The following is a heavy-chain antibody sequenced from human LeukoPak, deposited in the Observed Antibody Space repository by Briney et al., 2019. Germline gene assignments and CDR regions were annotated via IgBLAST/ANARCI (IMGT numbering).Heavy chain of an antibody. J-gene: IGHJ4*02. CDR2: IYHSGST. CDR1: GYSISSGYY. CDR3: AREDHYSKIDY. V-gene: IGHV4-38-2*02. Sequence: SETLSLTCTVSGYSISSGYYWGWIRQPPGKGLEWIGSIYHSGSTYYNPSLKSRITISVDTSKNQFSLKLSSVTAADTAVYYCAREDHYSKIDYWGQGTLVTVSS. D-gene: IGHD2-15*01.